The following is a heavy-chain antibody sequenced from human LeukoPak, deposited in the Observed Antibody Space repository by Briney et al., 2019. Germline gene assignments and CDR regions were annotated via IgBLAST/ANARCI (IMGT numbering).Heavy chain of an antibody. J-gene: IGHJ4*02. Sequence: GASVKVSCKASGYTFTSYGISWVRQAPGQGLEWMGWISAYNGNTNYAQRLQGRVTMTTDTSTSTAYMELRSLRSDDTAVYYCARDWATCSGGSCYLYFDYWGQGTLVTVSS. D-gene: IGHD2-15*01. CDR1: GYTFTSYG. V-gene: IGHV1-18*01. CDR2: ISAYNGNT. CDR3: ARDWATCSGGSCYLYFDY.